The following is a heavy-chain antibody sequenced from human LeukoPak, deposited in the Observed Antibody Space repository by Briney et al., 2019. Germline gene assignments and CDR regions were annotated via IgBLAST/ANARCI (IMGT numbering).Heavy chain of an antibody. D-gene: IGHD3-22*01. J-gene: IGHJ4*02. CDR1: GFTFSDYY. Sequence: GGSLRLSCAASGFTFSDYYMSWIRQAPGKALEGVSYISSSGSTIYYADSVNGRFTIYRDNAKNSLYLQMNSLRAEDTAVYYCAREVYDSSGVGFDYWGQGTLVTVSS. V-gene: IGHV3-11*01. CDR3: AREVYDSSGVGFDY. CDR2: ISSSGSTI.